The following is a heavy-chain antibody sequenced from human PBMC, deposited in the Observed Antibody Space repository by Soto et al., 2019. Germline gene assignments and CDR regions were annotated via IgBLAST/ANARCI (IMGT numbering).Heavy chain of an antibody. J-gene: IGHJ4*02. V-gene: IGHV2-5*02. CDR1: GFSLSTTAEG. CDR3: AHGSCSSADCYPNPYLDY. CDR2: IYWDDDE. D-gene: IGHD2-2*01. Sequence: QITWKESGPTLVKPTQNLTLTCTFSGFSLSTTAEGVGWIRQPPGKALEWLALIYWDDDERYSPSLKSRLTITKDTSKNQVVLTMTNVDPVDTATYYCAHGSCSSADCYPNPYLDYWGQGILVTVSS.